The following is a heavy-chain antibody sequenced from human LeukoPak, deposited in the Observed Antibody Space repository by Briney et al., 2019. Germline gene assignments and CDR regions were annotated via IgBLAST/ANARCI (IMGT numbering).Heavy chain of an antibody. J-gene: IGHJ6*03. CDR3: ARASGSGSYYLYYYMDV. CDR1: GYTFTGYY. CDR2: INPNSGGT. D-gene: IGHD3-10*01. V-gene: IGHV1-2*02. Sequence: ASVKVSCKASGYTFTGYYMHWVRQAPGQGLEWMGWINPNSGGTNYAQKFQGRVTMTRDTSISTAYMELSRLRSDDTAVYYCARASGSGSYYLYYYMDVWGKGTTVTISS.